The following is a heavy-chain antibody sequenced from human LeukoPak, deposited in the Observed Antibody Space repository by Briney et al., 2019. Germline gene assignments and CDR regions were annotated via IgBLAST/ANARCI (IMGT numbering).Heavy chain of an antibody. J-gene: IGHJ4*02. Sequence: GGSLRPSCAASGFTFNSHWMSWLRQAPGKGLEWVANITKDGSEKYYVDAVKGRFTISRDNTKTSLYLQMNSLRAEDTAVYYCARDLSGIAGYTYGRGIDYWGQGTLVTVSS. CDR3: ARDLSGIAGYTYGRGIDY. V-gene: IGHV3-7*01. CDR2: ITKDGSEK. D-gene: IGHD5-18*01. CDR1: GFTFNSHW.